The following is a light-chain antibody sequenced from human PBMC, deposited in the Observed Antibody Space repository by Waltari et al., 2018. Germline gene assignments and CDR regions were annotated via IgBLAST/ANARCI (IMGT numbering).Light chain of an antibody. V-gene: IGKV1-17*01. J-gene: IGKJ2*01. CDR3: LQHNSYPYT. Sequence: DIQMTQSPASLSASVGDRVAITCRASQGIGNDLGWYQQKPGKAPKRLIYAASRLHSGVPSRFSGSGSGTEFTLTISSLQPEDVATYYCLQHNSYPYTFGQGTKLEIK. CDR2: AAS. CDR1: QGIGND.